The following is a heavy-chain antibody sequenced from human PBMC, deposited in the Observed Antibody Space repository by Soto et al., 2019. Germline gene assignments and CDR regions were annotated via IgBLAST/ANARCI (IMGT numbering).Heavy chain of an antibody. CDR2: IKPDGSEK. CDR3: ARDDAPDCSTFDCYRPADY. Sequence: EVQLVESGGGLVQPGGSLRLSCAVSGFTFSTYWMSWVRQAPGKGLEWVANIKPDGSEKNYVDSVKGRLTISRDNAKNALYLQINSLRDEDTAVYYCARDDAPDCSTFDCYRPADYCGQGTLDTVSS. CDR1: GFTFSTYW. J-gene: IGHJ4*02. D-gene: IGHD2-21*02. V-gene: IGHV3-7*03.